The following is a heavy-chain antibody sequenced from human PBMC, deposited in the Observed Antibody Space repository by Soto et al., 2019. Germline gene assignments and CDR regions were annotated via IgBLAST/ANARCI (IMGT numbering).Heavy chain of an antibody. J-gene: IGHJ4*02. CDR2: ISRHNGNT. CDR3: VRDLDGSGSYYTDY. CDR1: GYVFISYG. V-gene: IGHV1-18*01. Sequence: VASVKVSCKASGYVFISYGISWVRQAPGQGLEWMGWISRHNGNTNYAQKFQGRVTMTTDASTSTAYMELRSLRSDDTAVYYCVRDLDGSGSYYTDYWGQGTLVTVSS. D-gene: IGHD3-10*01.